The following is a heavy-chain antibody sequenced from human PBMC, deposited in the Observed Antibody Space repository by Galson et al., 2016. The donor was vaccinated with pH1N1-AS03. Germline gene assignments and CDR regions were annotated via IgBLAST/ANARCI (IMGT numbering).Heavy chain of an antibody. CDR3: ARDLSGEGSPVGYAMAV. Sequence: SLRLSCAASAFTFSTYDMHWVRQAPGKGLEWVAFIKYDGNNKNYGDSVKGRFTISRDNSKNTLYLQMNSLRDEDTAVYYCARDLSGEGSPVGYAMAVWGPGTTVTVSS. CDR2: IKYDGNNK. D-gene: IGHD1-26*01. J-gene: IGHJ6*02. V-gene: IGHV3-30*02. CDR1: AFTFSTYD.